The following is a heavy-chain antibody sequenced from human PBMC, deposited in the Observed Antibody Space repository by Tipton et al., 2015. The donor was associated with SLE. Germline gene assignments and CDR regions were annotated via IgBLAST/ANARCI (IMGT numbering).Heavy chain of an antibody. D-gene: IGHD5-12*01. CDR2: IKSKADGGTT. J-gene: IGHJ4*02. V-gene: IGHV3-15*01. CDR3: IPRGYSGY. CDR1: GFTLSGSD. Sequence: SLRLSCAASGFTLSGSDLHWVRQAPGKGLEWVGRIKSKADGGTTDYVAPVKGRFTMSRDDSKNTLYLQMNSLKTEDTAVYYCIPRGYSGYWGQGTLVTVSS.